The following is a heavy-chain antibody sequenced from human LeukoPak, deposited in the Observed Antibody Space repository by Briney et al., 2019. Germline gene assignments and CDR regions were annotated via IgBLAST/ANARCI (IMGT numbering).Heavy chain of an antibody. D-gene: IGHD1-26*01. J-gene: IGHJ4*02. CDR1: GFTFRSYW. CDR2: INTDGSRT. V-gene: IGHV3-74*01. Sequence: GGSLRLSCAASGFTFRSYWMHWVRQAPGKGLDWVSRINTDGSRTDNADSVKGRFTISRDNAKNTLYLQLNSLRAEDTAVYYCVRDKDMSTTADLGCWGQGTLVTVSS. CDR3: VRDKDMSTTADLGC.